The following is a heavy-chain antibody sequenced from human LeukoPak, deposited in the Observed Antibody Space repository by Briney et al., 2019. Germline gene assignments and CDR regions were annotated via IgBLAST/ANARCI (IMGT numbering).Heavy chain of an antibody. CDR3: ARDPPAVWPYYYGSGSYFDY. CDR1: GGSISSSSYY. Sequence: SETLSLTCTVSGGSISSSSYYWGWIRQPPGKGLEWIGSIYYSGSTYYNPSLKSRVTISVDTSKNQFSLKLSSVTAADTAVYYCARDPPAVWPYYYGSGSYFDYWGQGTLVTVSS. J-gene: IGHJ4*02. D-gene: IGHD3-10*01. V-gene: IGHV4-39*07. CDR2: IYYSGST.